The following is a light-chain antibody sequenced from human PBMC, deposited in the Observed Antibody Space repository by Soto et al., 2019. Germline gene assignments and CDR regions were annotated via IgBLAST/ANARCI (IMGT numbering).Light chain of an antibody. CDR3: SSYTGSSTLV. J-gene: IGLJ2*01. V-gene: IGLV2-14*01. Sequence: QSALTQPASASGSPGQSITISCTGTSSDVGGYNYVSWYQQYPGKAPKLMIYDVSNRPSGVSNRFSGSKSGNTASLTISGLQAEDEADYYCSSYTGSSTLVFGGGTKVTVL. CDR1: SSDVGGYNY. CDR2: DVS.